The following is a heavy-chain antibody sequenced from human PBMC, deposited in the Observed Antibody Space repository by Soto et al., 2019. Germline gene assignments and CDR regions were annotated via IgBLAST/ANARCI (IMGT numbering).Heavy chain of an antibody. J-gene: IGHJ3*02. Sequence: EVQLVESGGGLVQPGGSLRLSCAASEFTFNVYWVHWVRQAPGKGLVWVAHMNRDETNINYADSVKGRFTISRDHAKNALYLQMNSLRVEDTAVYYCVRDRGQPDAFDIWGQGTVVTVPA. V-gene: IGHV3-74*01. CDR2: MNRDETNI. CDR1: EFTFNVYW. CDR3: VRDRGQPDAFDI. D-gene: IGHD1-1*01.